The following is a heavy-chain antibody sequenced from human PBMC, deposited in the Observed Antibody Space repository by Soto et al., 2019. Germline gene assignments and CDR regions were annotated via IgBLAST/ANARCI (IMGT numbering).Heavy chain of an antibody. CDR3: AKWLRSGSYYCDF. J-gene: IGHJ4*02. CDR1: GFSLNIYA. D-gene: IGHD6-19*01. CDR2: VKSNEIT. Sequence: EVQLLESGGGLVQPGGSLRLSCQASGFSLNIYAMSWVRQAPGTGLEWVALVKSNEITYYAASVRGRFTVSRDNSKNTLYLQMDSLRVEDTAIYYCAKWLRSGSYYCDFWGQGTMVTVSS. V-gene: IGHV3-23*01.